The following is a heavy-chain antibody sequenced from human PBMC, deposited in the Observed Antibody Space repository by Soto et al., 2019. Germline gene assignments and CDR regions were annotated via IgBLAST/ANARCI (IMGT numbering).Heavy chain of an antibody. V-gene: IGHV1-46*01. Sequence: GASVKVSCKASGYTFTSYYMHWVRQAPGQGLEWMGIINPSGGSTSYAQKLQGRVTMTRDTSTSTVYMERSSLRSEDTAVYYCARRDSSGHGGYYFDYWGQGTLVTVSS. D-gene: IGHD3-22*01. J-gene: IGHJ4*02. CDR2: INPSGGST. CDR3: ARRDSSGHGGYYFDY. CDR1: GYTFTSYY.